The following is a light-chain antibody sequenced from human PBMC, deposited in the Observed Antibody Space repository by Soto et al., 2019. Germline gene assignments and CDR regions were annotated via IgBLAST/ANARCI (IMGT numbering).Light chain of an antibody. Sequence: EVVLRQSPDTLSLPPGERATLSCRASQSISSYLAWYQQKPGQAPRLLIYDASNRATGIPARFSGSGSGTDFTLTISSLEPEDFAVYYCQQRSNWPLITFGQGTRLEIK. V-gene: IGKV3-11*01. CDR2: DAS. J-gene: IGKJ5*01. CDR1: QSISSY. CDR3: QQRSNWPLIT.